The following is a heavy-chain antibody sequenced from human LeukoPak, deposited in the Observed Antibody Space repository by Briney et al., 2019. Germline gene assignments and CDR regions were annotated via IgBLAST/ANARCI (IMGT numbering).Heavy chain of an antibody. Sequence: ASVKVSCKASGYTFTGYYMHWVRQAPGQGLEWMGWINPNSGGTNYAQKFQGRVTMTRDTSISTAYMELSRLRSDGPAVDYCARGAWLGELLLGDYWGQGTLVTVSS. D-gene: IGHD3-10*01. V-gene: IGHV1-2*02. CDR1: GYTFTGYY. CDR2: INPNSGGT. CDR3: ARGAWLGELLLGDY. J-gene: IGHJ4*02.